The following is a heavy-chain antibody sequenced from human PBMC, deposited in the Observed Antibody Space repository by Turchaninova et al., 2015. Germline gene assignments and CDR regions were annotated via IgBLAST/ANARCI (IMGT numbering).Heavy chain of an antibody. D-gene: IGHD3-22*01. CDR2: IDPSDSYT. CDR1: GNSCSSYW. CDR3: ALPYDSSGYALWAFDI. V-gene: IGHV5-10-1*03. Sequence: EVQLVPSGAEVKKPEESHRTPCKGSGNSCSSYWISWVLQMPVKGLEWMGRIDPSDSYTNYSQSFQGHVTISADKSSSTAYLQWSSLKASDTAMYYCALPYDSSGYALWAFDIWGQGTMVTVSS. J-gene: IGHJ3*02.